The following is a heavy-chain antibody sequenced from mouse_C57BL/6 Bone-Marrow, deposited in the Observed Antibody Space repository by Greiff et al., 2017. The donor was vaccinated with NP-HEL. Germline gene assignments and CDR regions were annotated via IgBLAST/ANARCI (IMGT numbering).Heavy chain of an antibody. CDR2: ISDGGSYT. V-gene: IGHV5-4*01. CDR3: AIDPYPGSAMDY. J-gene: IGHJ4*01. CDR1: GFTFSSYA. Sequence: EVKLMESGGGLVKPGGSLKLSCAASGFTFSSYAMSWVRQTPEKRLEWVATISDGGSYTYYPDNVKGRFTISRDNAKNNLYLQMSHLKSEDTAMYYCAIDPYPGSAMDYWGQGTSVTVSS.